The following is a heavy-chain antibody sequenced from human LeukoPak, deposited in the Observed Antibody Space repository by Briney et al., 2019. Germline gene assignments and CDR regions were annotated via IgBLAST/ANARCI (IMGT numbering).Heavy chain of an antibody. V-gene: IGHV2-5*02. Sequence: SGPTLVNPTQTLTPTCTFSEFSLSTSGVAVGWIRQPPGEALEWLGNIYWDDDERYSPSLKGRLTISKDTSRNQVVLRMTNVDPADTATYYCAHRMSGALVWGITDAFDVWGQGTVVIVSS. CDR2: IYWDDDE. J-gene: IGHJ3*01. D-gene: IGHD3-10*01. CDR1: EFSLSTSGVA. CDR3: AHRMSGALVWGITDAFDV.